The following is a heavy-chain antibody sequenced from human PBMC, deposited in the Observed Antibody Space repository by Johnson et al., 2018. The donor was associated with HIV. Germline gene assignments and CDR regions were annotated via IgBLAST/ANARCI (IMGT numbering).Heavy chain of an antibody. CDR3: ATGFGPAFEM. J-gene: IGHJ3*02. V-gene: IGHV3-33*03. Sequence: QVQLVESGGGVVQPGRSLRLSCAASGFTFSSYGMHWVRQAPGKGLEWVAVIWYDGSNKYYADSVKGRFTISRDNSRNTLYLQMNSLKTEDTAVYYCATGFGPAFEMWGQGTMVTVSS. CDR2: IWYDGSNK. D-gene: IGHD3-16*01. CDR1: GFTFSSYG.